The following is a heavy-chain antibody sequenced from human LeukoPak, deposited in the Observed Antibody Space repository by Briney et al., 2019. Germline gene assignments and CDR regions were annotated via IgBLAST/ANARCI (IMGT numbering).Heavy chain of an antibody. CDR2: IYYSGST. CDR3: ARDRQWLDYYYYYMDV. Sequence: SETLSLTCTVSGGSISSSSYYWGWIRQPPGKGLEWIGSIYYSGSTYYNPSLKSRVTISVDTSKNQFSLKLSSVTAADTAVYYCARDRQWLDYYYYYMDVWGKGTTVTVSS. D-gene: IGHD6-19*01. J-gene: IGHJ6*03. CDR1: GGSISSSSYY. V-gene: IGHV4-39*07.